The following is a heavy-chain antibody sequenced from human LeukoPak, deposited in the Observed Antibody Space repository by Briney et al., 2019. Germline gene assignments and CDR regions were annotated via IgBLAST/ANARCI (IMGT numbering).Heavy chain of an antibody. D-gene: IGHD1-7*01. J-gene: IGHJ4*02. CDR1: GGSITSGSYY. CDR2: IYTSGST. CDR3: ASGYNWNCILGH. V-gene: IGHV4-61*02. Sequence: PSETLSLTCTVSGGSITSGSYYWSWIRQPAGKGLEWIGRIYTSGSTDYNPSLKSRVTISVDTSKNQFSLKLTSVTAADTAVYYCASGYNWNCILGHWGQGTLVTVSS.